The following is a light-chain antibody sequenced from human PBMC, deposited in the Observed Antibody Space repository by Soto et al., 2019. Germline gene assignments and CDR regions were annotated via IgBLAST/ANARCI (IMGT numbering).Light chain of an antibody. J-gene: IGLJ1*01. Sequence: QSALTQPASVSGSPGQSITISCTGTSSDVGGYNFVTWYQQHPGEAPKLMIHDVSRRAPGVPNRFSGSKSGTTASLTISGLQAEDEDDYYCCSYESSTSYVFGTGTKVTVL. CDR2: DVS. V-gene: IGLV2-14*03. CDR3: CSYESSTSYV. CDR1: SSDVGGYNF.